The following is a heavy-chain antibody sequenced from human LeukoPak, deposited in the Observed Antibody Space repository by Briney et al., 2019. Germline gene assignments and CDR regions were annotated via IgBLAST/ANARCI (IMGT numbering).Heavy chain of an antibody. D-gene: IGHD6-19*01. V-gene: IGHV3-21*01. CDR1: GFTFSNYA. J-gene: IGHJ3*02. CDR3: ARGGIAVAVFAFDI. Sequence: GGSLRLSCAASGFTFSNYAMIWVRQAPGKGLEWVSSISSTGSYIYYADSVKGRFTISRDNAKNSLYVQTNTLRAEDTAVYYCARGGIAVAVFAFDIWGQGTMVTVSS. CDR2: ISSTGSYI.